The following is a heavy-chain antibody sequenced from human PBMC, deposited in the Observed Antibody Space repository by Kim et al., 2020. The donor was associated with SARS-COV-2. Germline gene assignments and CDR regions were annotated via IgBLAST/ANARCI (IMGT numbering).Heavy chain of an antibody. J-gene: IGHJ1*01. D-gene: IGHD6-13*01. Sequence: SETLSLTCAVYGGSFSGYYWSWIRQPPGKGLEWIGEINHSGSTNYNPSLKSRVTISVDTSKNQFSLKLSSVTAADTAVYYCARSARQLVKYFQHWGQGTLVIVSS. CDR3: ARSARQLVKYFQH. CDR1: GGSFSGYY. V-gene: IGHV4-34*01. CDR2: INHSGST.